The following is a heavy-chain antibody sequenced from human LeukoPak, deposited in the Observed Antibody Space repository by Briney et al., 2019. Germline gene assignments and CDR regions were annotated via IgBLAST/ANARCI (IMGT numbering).Heavy chain of an antibody. Sequence: TSETLSLNCTVSGYSISTGYYWDWIRQPPGKGLEWIGSIHYSGNTYYNPSLKSRVTISVDTSKNQFSLKLSSVTAADTAVYYCARTVRRSAFNWFDAWGKGTLVTVSS. J-gene: IGHJ5*02. CDR3: ARTVRRSAFNWFDA. CDR2: IHYSGNT. V-gene: IGHV4-38-2*02. CDR1: GYSISTGYY.